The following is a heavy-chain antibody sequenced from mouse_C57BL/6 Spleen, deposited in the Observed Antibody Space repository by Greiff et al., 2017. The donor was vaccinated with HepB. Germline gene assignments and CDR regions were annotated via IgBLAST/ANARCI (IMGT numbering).Heavy chain of an antibody. CDR3: AREGNYDYYAMDY. Sequence: VQVVESGAELARPGASVKMSCKASGYTFTSYTMHWVKQRPGQGLEWIGYINPSSGYTKYNQKFKDKATLTADKSSSTAYMQLSSLTSEDSAVYYCAREGNYDYYAMDYWGQGTSVTVSS. CDR2: INPSSGYT. J-gene: IGHJ4*01. V-gene: IGHV1-4*01. CDR1: GYTFTSYT. D-gene: IGHD2-1*01.